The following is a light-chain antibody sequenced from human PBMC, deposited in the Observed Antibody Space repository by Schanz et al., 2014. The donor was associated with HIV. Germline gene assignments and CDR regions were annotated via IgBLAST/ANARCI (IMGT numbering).Light chain of an antibody. V-gene: IGKV1-39*01. CDR3: RHSYSAAYT. CDR1: QSISTY. J-gene: IGKJ3*01. CDR2: GAS. Sequence: DIQMTQSPSRLSASVGDRITITCRASQSISTYVNWYQQKPGKAPKLLIHGASNLKSGVTSRFSGSGAGTHFTLAIRSLQAEDLATYYGRHSYSAAYTFGPGTKRDVK.